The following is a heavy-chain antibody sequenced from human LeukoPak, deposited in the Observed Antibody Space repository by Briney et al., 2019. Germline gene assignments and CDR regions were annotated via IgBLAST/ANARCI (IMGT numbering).Heavy chain of an antibody. CDR1: GGTFSSYT. V-gene: IGHV1-69*04. CDR3: ARDPGYYGSGSYYKRAFDI. CDR2: ITPILGIA. Sequence: ASVKVSCKASGGTFSSYTISWVRQAPGQGLEWMGRITPILGIANYAQKFQGRVTITADKSTSTAYMELSSLRSEDTAVYYCARDPGYYGSGSYYKRAFDIWGQGTMVTVSS. J-gene: IGHJ3*02. D-gene: IGHD3-10*01.